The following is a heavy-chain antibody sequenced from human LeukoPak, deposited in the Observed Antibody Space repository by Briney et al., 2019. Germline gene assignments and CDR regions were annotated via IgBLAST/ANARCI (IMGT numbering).Heavy chain of an antibody. Sequence: PGGSLRLSCAASGFTFSDYYMNWIRQAPGKGLEWISYISNSGNTIYYADSLKGRFTISRDNARNSLYLQMNSLRAEDTAVYYCARHHPEVGATDYWGQGTLVTVSS. V-gene: IGHV3-11*04. CDR1: GFTFSDYY. CDR3: ARHHPEVGATDY. J-gene: IGHJ4*02. CDR2: ISNSGNTI. D-gene: IGHD1-26*01.